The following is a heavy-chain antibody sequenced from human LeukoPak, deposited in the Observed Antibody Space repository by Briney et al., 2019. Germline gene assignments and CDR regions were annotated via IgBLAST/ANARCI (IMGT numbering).Heavy chain of an antibody. CDR3: ARPYDFWSGSLFGY. CDR2: INHSGST. Sequence: PSETLSLTCAVYGGSFSGYYWSWIRQPPGKGLEWIGEINHSGSTNYNPSLKSRVTISVDTSKNQFSLKLSSVTAADTAVYYCARPYDFWSGSLFGYWGQGTLVTVSS. J-gene: IGHJ4*02. CDR1: GGSFSGYY. V-gene: IGHV4-34*01. D-gene: IGHD3/OR15-3a*01.